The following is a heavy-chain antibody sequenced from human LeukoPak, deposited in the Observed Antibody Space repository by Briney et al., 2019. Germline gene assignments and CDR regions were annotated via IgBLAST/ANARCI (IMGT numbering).Heavy chain of an antibody. CDR1: GFTFSSYS. V-gene: IGHV3-48*04. D-gene: IGHD6-13*01. Sequence: GGSLRLSCAASGFTFSSYSMNWVRQAPGKGLEWVSYISSSSSTIYYADSVKGRFTISRDNAKNSLYLQMDSLRAEDTAVYYCARVIISRWSFYYGMEIWGQGTTVTVS. J-gene: IGHJ6*02. CDR3: ARVIISRWSFYYGMEI. CDR2: ISSSSSTI.